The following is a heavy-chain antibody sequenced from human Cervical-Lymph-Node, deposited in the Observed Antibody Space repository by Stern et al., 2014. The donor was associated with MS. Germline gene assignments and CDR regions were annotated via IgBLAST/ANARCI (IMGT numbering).Heavy chain of an antibody. CDR3: SREPRLTDY. CDR1: GFSFSDHY. D-gene: IGHD2-21*01. Sequence: VQLVESGGGLVKPGGSLRLSCVASGFSFSDHYMSWIRQAPGKGLECISYISGGGTFVNYGDSVKGRFTISRDNAKDSLYLQMDSLRAEDTAVYYCSREPRLTDYWGQGTLVSVSS. V-gene: IGHV3-11*01. J-gene: IGHJ4*02. CDR2: ISGGGTFV.